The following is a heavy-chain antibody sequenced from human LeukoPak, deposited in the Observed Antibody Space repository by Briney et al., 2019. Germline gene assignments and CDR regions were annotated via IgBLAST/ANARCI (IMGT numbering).Heavy chain of an antibody. CDR2: IIPILGIA. V-gene: IGHV1-69*04. D-gene: IGHD2-15*01. CDR1: GGTFSSYA. CDR3: ARGWDIVVVVAATHDAFDI. J-gene: IGHJ3*02. Sequence: SVKVSCKASGGTFSSYAISWVRQAPGQGLEWMGRIIPILGIANYAQKFQGRVTITADKSTSTAYMELSSLRSEDTAVYYSARGWDIVVVVAATHDAFDIWGQGTMVTVSS.